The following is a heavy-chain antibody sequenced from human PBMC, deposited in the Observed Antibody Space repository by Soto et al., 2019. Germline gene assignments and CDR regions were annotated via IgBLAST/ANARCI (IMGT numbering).Heavy chain of an antibody. Sequence: PGGSLRLSCAASGFTFSSYWMHWVRQAPGKGLVWVSRINSDGSSTSYADSVKGRFTISRDNAKNTLYLQMNSLRAEDTAVYYCARVDFDWLNYYNWFDPWGQGTLVTVSS. J-gene: IGHJ5*02. D-gene: IGHD3-9*01. CDR3: ARVDFDWLNYYNWFDP. CDR1: GFTFSSYW. V-gene: IGHV3-74*01. CDR2: INSDGSST.